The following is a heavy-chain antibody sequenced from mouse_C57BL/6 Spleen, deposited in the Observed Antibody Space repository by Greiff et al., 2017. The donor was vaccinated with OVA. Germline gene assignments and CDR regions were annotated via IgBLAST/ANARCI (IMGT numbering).Heavy chain of an antibody. CDR3: ARDDGYPDY. D-gene: IGHD2-3*01. Sequence: VKVVESGAELARPGASVKMSCKASGYTFTSYTMHWVKQRPGQGLEWIGYINPSSGYTKYNQKFKDKATLTADKSSSTAYMQLSSLTSEDSAVYYCARDDGYPDYWGQGTTLTVSS. CDR1: GYTFTSYT. J-gene: IGHJ2*01. V-gene: IGHV1-4*01. CDR2: INPSSGYT.